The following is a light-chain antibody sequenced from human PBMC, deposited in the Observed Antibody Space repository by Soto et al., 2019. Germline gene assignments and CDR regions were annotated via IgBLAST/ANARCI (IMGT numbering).Light chain of an antibody. CDR3: SSHAGSNHVV. CDR2: EVN. V-gene: IGLV2-8*01. CDR1: SSDVGGYNY. J-gene: IGLJ2*01. Sequence: QSALTQPPSASGSPGQSVTISCTGTSSDVGGYNYVSWYQQHPGKAPKLMIYEVNKWPSGVPDRFSGSKSGNTASLTVSGLRAEDEADYYCSSHAGSNHVVFGGGTKLTVL.